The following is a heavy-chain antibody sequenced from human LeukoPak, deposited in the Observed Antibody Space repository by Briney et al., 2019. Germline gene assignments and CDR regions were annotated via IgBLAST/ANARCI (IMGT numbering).Heavy chain of an antibody. CDR1: GYTFTSYY. CDR2: INPAGGST. V-gene: IGHV1-46*01. J-gene: IGHJ4*02. Sequence: ASVKVSCKASGYTFTSYYIHWVRQAPGQGLEWMGIINPAGGSTTYAQKFQGSRLTLTRDTSTSTVYMELSSLRSEDTAVYYSARGRGVHDSHTYDYFDYWGQGSLVTVSS. CDR3: ARGRGVHDSHTYDYFDY. D-gene: IGHD3-22*01.